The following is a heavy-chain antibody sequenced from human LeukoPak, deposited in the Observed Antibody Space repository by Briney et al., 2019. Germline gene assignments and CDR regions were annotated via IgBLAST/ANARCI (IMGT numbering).Heavy chain of an antibody. Sequence: NSSETLSLTCTVSGGSISSYYWSWIRQPPGKGLEWTGYIYYSGSTNYNPSLKSRVTISVDTSKNQFSLKLSSATAADTAVYYCARDYYDSSGYYYYGFDYWGQGTLVTVSS. CDR1: GGSISSYY. J-gene: IGHJ4*02. CDR3: ARDYYDSSGYYYYGFDY. V-gene: IGHV4-59*01. D-gene: IGHD3-22*01. CDR2: IYYSGST.